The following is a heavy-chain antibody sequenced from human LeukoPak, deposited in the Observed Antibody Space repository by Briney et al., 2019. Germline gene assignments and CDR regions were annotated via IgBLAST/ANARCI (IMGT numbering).Heavy chain of an antibody. J-gene: IGHJ4*02. D-gene: IGHD3-22*01. CDR1: GGSISSAPYY. V-gene: IGHV4-31*03. Sequence: SETLSLTCTVSGGSISSAPYYWSWIRQRPGRGLEWLGYISHSGNTYYNPSLKSRLNISADTSRNQFSLKLRSVTAADTALYFCAREGYYYDSSGPIDYWGQGTRVTVSS. CDR2: ISHSGNT. CDR3: AREGYYYDSSGPIDY.